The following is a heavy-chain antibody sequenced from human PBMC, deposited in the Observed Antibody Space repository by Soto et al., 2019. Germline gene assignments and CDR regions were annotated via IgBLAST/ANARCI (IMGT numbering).Heavy chain of an antibody. V-gene: IGHV1-69*13. CDR3: ARAPESYYASSGYWTN. CDR2: IIPIFGTA. J-gene: IGHJ4*02. Sequence: SVKVSCKASGGTFSSYAISWVRQAPGQGLEWMGGIIPIFGTANYAQKFQGRVTITADESTSTAYMELSSLRSEDTAVYYCARAPESYYASSGYWTNWGQGTLVTVSS. D-gene: IGHD3-22*01. CDR1: GGTFSSYA.